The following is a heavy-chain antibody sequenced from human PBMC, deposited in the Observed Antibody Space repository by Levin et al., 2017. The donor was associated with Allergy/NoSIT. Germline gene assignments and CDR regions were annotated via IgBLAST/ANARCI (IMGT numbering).Heavy chain of an antibody. J-gene: IGHJ5*02. CDR1: GGSFSGYY. V-gene: IGHV4-34*01. Sequence: SQTLSLTCAVYGGSFSGYYWSWIRQPPGKGLEWIGEINHSGSTNYNPSLKSRVTISVDTSKNQFSLKLSSVTAADTAVYYCARGNWFDPWGQGTLVTVSS. CDR2: INHSGST. CDR3: ARGNWFDP.